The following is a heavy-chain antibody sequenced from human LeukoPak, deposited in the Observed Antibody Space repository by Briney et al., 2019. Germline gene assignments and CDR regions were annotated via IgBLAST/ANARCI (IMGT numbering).Heavy chain of an antibody. J-gene: IGHJ4*02. D-gene: IGHD1-26*01. CDR2: IYSGGNI. CDR1: GFTVSSTY. CDR3: AKDRWELSPYYFDY. V-gene: IGHV3-53*01. Sequence: GGSLRLSCAASGFTVSSTYMSWVRQAPGKGLEWVSVIYSGGNIYYIDSVKGRFTISRDTSKNTLYLQMNSLRAEDTAVYYCAKDRWELSPYYFDYWGQGTLVTVSS.